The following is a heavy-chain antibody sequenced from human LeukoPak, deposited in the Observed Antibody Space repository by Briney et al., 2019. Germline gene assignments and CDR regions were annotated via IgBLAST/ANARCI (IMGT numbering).Heavy chain of an antibody. D-gene: IGHD6-19*01. J-gene: IGHJ4*02. Sequence: GGSLRLSCAASGFTFSSYWMTWVRQAPGKGLEWVANTKQDGSERNYVDSVKGRFTISRDNAKNSLYLQMNTLRDEDTAVYYCATGAGCGYWGQGTLATVSS. V-gene: IGHV3-7*03. CDR3: ATGAGCGY. CDR1: GFTFSSYW. CDR2: TKQDGSER.